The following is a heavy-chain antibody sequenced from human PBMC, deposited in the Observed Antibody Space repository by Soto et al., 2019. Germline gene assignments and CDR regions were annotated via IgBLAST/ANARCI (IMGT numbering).Heavy chain of an antibody. CDR3: ARVCCGDCHYGMDV. V-gene: IGHV4-31*02. CDR2: IYYSGST. Sequence: LCGGSISSGGYYWTWIRQHPGKGLEWIGYIYYSGSTYYNPSLKSRVTISVDTSKNQFSLKLSSVTAADTAVYYCARVCCGDCHYGMDVWGQGTTVTVSS. D-gene: IGHD2-21*02. J-gene: IGHJ6*02. CDR1: GGSISSGGYY.